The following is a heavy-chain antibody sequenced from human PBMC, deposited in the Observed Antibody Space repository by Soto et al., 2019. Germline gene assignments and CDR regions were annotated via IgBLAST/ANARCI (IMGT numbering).Heavy chain of an antibody. CDR2: IYYSGST. CDR3: AASCVGCGGSNYYGMDG. D-gene: IGHD2-21*01. Sequence: QVQLQESGPGLVKPSQTLSLTCTVSGGSISSGGYYWSWIRQHPGKGLEWIGYIYYSGSTYYNPSLKNRVTISVDTSKNQFPLKLSSVTAADTAVYYCAASCVGCGGSNYYGMDGWGQGTTVTVSS. J-gene: IGHJ6*02. CDR1: GGSISSGGYY. V-gene: IGHV4-31*03.